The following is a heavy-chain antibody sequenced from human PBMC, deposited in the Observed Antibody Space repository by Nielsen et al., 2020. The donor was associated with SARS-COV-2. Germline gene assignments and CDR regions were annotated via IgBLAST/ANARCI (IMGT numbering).Heavy chain of an antibody. Sequence: SETLSLTCTVSGGSISSGGYYWSWIRQHPGKGLEWIGYIYYSGSTYYNPSLKSRVTISVDKSKNQFSLKLSSVTAADTAVYYCARRPTVYYYYYMDVWGKGTTVTVSS. J-gene: IGHJ6*03. CDR2: IYYSGST. CDR1: GGSISSGGYY. D-gene: IGHD4-17*01. V-gene: IGHV4-31*03. CDR3: ARRPTVYYYYYMDV.